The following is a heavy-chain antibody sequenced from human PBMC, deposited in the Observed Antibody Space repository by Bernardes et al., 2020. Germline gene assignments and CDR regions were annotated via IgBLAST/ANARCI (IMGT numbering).Heavy chain of an antibody. J-gene: IGHJ5*02. CDR1: GFTGRRDY. D-gene: IGHD3-3*01. CDR2: IYGDGST. CDR3: AGSGIFGVVIA. Sequence: GSLRPSWAASGFTGRRDYMSWVRQAPGEGLEGGSIIYGDGSTYYADSVKGRFTISRDISKNTVYLQMNSLRAEDMAIYYCAGSGIFGVVIAWGQGALVTVSS. V-gene: IGHV3-66*01.